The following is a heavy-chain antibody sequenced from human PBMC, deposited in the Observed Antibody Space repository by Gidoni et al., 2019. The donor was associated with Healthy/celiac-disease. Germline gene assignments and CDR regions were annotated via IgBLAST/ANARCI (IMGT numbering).Heavy chain of an antibody. CDR2: IKSKTDGGTT. V-gene: IGHV3-15*01. D-gene: IGHD6-19*01. CDR3: TTALPSYSSGWYTFGVIDY. CDR1: GFTFSNAW. J-gene: IGHJ4*02. Sequence: EVQLVESGGGLVKPGGSLRLSCAASGFTFSNAWMSWVRQAPGKGLEWVGRIKSKTDGGTTDYAAPVKGRFTISRDDSKNTLYLQMNSLKTEDTAVYYCTTALPSYSSGWYTFGVIDYWGQGTLVTVSS.